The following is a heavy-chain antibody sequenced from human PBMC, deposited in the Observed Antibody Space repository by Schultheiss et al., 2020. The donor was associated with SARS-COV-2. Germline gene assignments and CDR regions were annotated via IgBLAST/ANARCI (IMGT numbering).Heavy chain of an antibody. J-gene: IGHJ4*02. D-gene: IGHD6-6*01. Sequence: ASVKVSCKVSGYTLTELSMHWVRQAPGKGLEWMGWINPNSGGTNYAQKFQGRVTMTTDTSTSTVYMELRSLRSDDMDVYYCARGSHTARPDYWGQGTLVTVSS. CDR2: INPNSGGT. CDR1: GYTLTELS. CDR3: ARGSHTARPDY. V-gene: IGHV1-2*02.